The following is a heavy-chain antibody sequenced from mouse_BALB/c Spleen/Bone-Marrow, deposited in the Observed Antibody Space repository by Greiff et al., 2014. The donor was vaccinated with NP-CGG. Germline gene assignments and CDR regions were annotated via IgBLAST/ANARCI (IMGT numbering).Heavy chain of an antibody. CDR3: ARDRGVQGYAMDY. Sequence: DVKLVESGGGLVKPGGSLKLSCAASGFTFSDFYMYWVRQTPEKRLEWVATISYGGSYIYYPDSVKGRFTISRDDAKNNLYLQVSSLKSEDTAMYYCARDRGVQGYAMDYWGQGTSVTVSS. CDR1: GFTFSDFY. D-gene: IGHD2-14*01. V-gene: IGHV5-4*02. J-gene: IGHJ4*01. CDR2: ISYGGSYI.